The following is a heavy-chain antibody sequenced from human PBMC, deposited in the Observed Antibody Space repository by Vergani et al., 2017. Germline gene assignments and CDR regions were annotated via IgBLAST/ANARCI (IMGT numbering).Heavy chain of an antibody. Sequence: QVQLQESGPGLVKPSETLSLTCTVSGGSISSYYWSWIRQPPGKGLEWIGYIYYSGSTNYNPSLKSRVTISVDTSKNKFSPKLSSVTAADTAVYYCARYVCSGGSCYSRFSYWGQGTLVTVSS. CDR2: IYYSGST. V-gene: IGHV4-59*01. CDR1: GGSISSYY. CDR3: ARYVCSGGSCYSRFSY. J-gene: IGHJ4*02. D-gene: IGHD2-15*01.